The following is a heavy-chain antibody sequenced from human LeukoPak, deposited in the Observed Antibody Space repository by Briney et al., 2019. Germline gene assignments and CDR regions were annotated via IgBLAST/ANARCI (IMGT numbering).Heavy chain of an antibody. D-gene: IGHD4-17*01. J-gene: IGHJ3*02. CDR2: ISYDGSNK. CDR3: ARDRVTTVNLDAFDI. V-gene: IGHV3-30-3*01. Sequence: GGSLRLSCAASGFTFSSYAMHWVRQAPGKGLEWVAVISYDGSNKYYADSVKGRFTISRDNAKNSLYLQMNSLRAEDTAVYYCARDRVTTVNLDAFDIWGQGTMVTVSS. CDR1: GFTFSSYA.